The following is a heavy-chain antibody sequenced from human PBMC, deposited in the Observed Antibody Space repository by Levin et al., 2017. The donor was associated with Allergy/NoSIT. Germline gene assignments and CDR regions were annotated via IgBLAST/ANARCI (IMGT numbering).Heavy chain of an antibody. CDR1: GFTFTTYW. J-gene: IGHJ6*02. D-gene: IGHD6-25*01. Sequence: GESLKISCAASGFTFTTYWMTWVRQAPGKGLEWVANIKQDGSEKNYVDSVKGRFTISRDNAKNSLSLQMNSLRVEDTAVYHCARVYLSSSGYGMDVWGQGTTVTVSS. CDR2: IKQDGSEK. V-gene: IGHV3-7*04. CDR3: ARVYLSSSGYGMDV.